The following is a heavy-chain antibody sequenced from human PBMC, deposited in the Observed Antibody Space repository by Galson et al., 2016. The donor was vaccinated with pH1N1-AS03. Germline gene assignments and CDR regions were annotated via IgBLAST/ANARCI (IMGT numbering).Heavy chain of an antibody. V-gene: IGHV2-5*01. Sequence: ALVKPTQTLTLTCTFSGFSLSTSGVGVGWIRQAPGKALEWLAIIYWNDDIRYSPSLRNRLTITKDTSKSQVVLTMTNMDPVDTATYFCARAYYGDFADWFDPWAREPWSPSPQ. CDR2: IYWNDDI. CDR3: ARAYYGDFADWFDP. CDR1: GFSLSTSGVG. D-gene: IGHD4-17*01. J-gene: IGHJ5*02.